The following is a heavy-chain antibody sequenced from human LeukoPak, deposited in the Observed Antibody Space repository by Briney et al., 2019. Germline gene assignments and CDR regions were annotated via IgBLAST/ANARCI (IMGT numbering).Heavy chain of an antibody. CDR3: ANDGEMSLLPGGY. Sequence: QPGGSLRLSCAASGFTFSSYDMTWVRQAPGKGLEWVSAISGSGGSTYYADSVKGRFTVSRDNSKNTLYLQMNSLRAEDTALYYCANDGEMSLLPGGYWGQGTLVTVSS. CDR1: GFTFSSYD. J-gene: IGHJ4*02. CDR2: ISGSGGST. V-gene: IGHV3-23*01. D-gene: IGHD3-10*01.